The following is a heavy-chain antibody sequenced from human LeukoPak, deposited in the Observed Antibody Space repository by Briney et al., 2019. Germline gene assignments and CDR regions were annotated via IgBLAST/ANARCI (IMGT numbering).Heavy chain of an antibody. CDR1: GFTFSSYW. CDR3: ARDCTNGVCQEDYFDY. J-gene: IGHJ4*02. Sequence: PGGSLRLSCAASGFTFSSYWMSWVRQAPGKGLEWVANMKQDGSEKYYVDSVKGRFTISRDNAKNSLYLQMNSLRAEDTAVYYCARDCTNGVCQEDYFDYWGQGTLVTVSS. CDR2: MKQDGSEK. D-gene: IGHD2-8*01. V-gene: IGHV3-7*05.